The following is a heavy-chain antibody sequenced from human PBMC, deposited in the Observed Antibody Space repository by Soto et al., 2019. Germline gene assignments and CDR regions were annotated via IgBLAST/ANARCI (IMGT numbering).Heavy chain of an antibody. J-gene: IGHJ3*02. V-gene: IGHV3-21*01. D-gene: IGHD3-22*01. CDR3: ARDSGYEGDYYDICGYYNIRPPIDFDI. CDR1: GFTFNTYN. CDR2: ISSANSYI. Sequence: PVGSLRLSCAASGFTFNTYNMNWVRQAPGRGLEWVSSISSANSYIYYGDSVKGRFTISRDNAKNTLYLQMNSLRAEDTAVYYCARDSGYEGDYYDICGYYNIRPPIDFDICGQ.